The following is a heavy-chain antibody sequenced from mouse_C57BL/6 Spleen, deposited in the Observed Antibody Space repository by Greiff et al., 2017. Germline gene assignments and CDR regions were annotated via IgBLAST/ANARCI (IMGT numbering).Heavy chain of an antibody. Sequence: QVQLQQPGAELVKPGASVKMSCKASGYTFTSYWITWVKQRPGQGLEWIGDIYPGSGSTNYNEKFKSKATLTVDTSSSTAYMQLSSLTSEDSAVYYCARSLQYDGYYSYYAMDYWGQGTSVTVSS. D-gene: IGHD2-3*01. CDR3: ARSLQYDGYYSYYAMDY. J-gene: IGHJ4*01. V-gene: IGHV1-55*01. CDR1: GYTFTSYW. CDR2: IYPGSGST.